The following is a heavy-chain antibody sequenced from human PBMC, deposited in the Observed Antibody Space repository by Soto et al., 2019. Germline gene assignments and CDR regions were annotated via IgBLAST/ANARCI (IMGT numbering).Heavy chain of an antibody. Sequence: SETRSLTCSVSGDSISTVDYFWAWIRQPPGQALEYIGYIYKSTTTYYNPSFESRVAISLDTSKSQFSLNVTSVTAADTAVYLCARGRYCLAGRCFPNWFDSWGQGTLVTVSS. CDR1: GDSISTVDYF. J-gene: IGHJ5*01. V-gene: IGHV4-30-4*01. D-gene: IGHD2-15*01. CDR3: ARGRYCLAGRCFPNWFDS. CDR2: IYKSTTT.